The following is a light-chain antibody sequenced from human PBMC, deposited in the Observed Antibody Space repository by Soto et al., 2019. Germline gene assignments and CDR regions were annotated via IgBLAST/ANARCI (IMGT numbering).Light chain of an antibody. CDR2: EVS. J-gene: IGLJ1*01. Sequence: QSVLTQPASVSGSPGQSITISCTGTSSDVGGYNYVSWYQQHPGKAPKLMIYEVSNRPSGVSNRFSGSKSGNTASLTISGLKAEDEADYYCSSHTSSRPDVFGTGTKVTV. V-gene: IGLV2-14*01. CDR1: SSDVGGYNY. CDR3: SSHTSSRPDV.